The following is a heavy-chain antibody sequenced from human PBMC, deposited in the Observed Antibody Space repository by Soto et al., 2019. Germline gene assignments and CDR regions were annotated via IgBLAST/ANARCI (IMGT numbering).Heavy chain of an antibody. CDR2: ISYDGSNK. CDR1: GFTFSGYA. V-gene: IGHV3-30-3*01. Sequence: LRLSCAASGFTFSGYAMDWVRQAPGKGLEWVAVISYDGSNKYYADSVKGRFTISRDNSKNTLYLQMNSLRAEDTAVYYCANMAAAGTGWGQGTLVTVSS. D-gene: IGHD6-13*01. J-gene: IGHJ4*02. CDR3: ANMAAAGTG.